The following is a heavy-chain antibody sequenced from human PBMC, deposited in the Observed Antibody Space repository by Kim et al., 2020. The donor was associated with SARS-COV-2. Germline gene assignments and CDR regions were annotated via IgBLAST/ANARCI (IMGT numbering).Heavy chain of an antibody. CDR1: GGSFSGYY. D-gene: IGHD6-13*01. CDR3: ARTRRNGIAAAGNPIDY. CDR2: INHSGST. J-gene: IGHJ4*02. Sequence: SETLSLTCAVYGGSFSGYYWSWIRQPPGKGLEWIGEINHSGSTNYNPSLKSRVTISVDTSKNQFSLKLSSVTAADTAVYYCARTRRNGIAAAGNPIDYWGQGTLVTVSS. V-gene: IGHV4-34*01.